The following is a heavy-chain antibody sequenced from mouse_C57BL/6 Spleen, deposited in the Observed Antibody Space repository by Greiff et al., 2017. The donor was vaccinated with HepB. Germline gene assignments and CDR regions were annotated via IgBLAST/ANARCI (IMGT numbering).Heavy chain of an antibody. CDR3: ARDPILYDHYAMDY. J-gene: IGHJ4*01. V-gene: IGHV5-4*01. CDR1: GFTFSSYA. Sequence: EVQGVESGGGLVKPGGSLKLSCAASGFTFSSYAMSWVRQTPEKRLEWVATISDGGSYTYYPDNVKGRFTISRDNAKNNLYLQMSHLKSEDTAMYYCARDPILYDHYAMDYWGQGTSVTVSS. D-gene: IGHD2-3*01. CDR2: ISDGGSYT.